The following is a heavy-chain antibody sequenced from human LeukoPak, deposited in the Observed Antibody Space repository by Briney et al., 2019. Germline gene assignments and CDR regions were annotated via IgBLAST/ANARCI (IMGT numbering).Heavy chain of an antibody. D-gene: IGHD2-15*01. Sequence: SETLSLTCTVSGGSISSGDYYWDWIRQPPGKGLEWIGCIHYSGNTYYNPSLKSRVTMSVDTSKNHFSLKLSSVTAADTALYYCARPGYCSGGGCYYYFNYWGQGTLVTVPS. J-gene: IGHJ4*02. CDR2: IHYSGNT. CDR3: ARPGYCSGGGCYYYFNY. CDR1: GGSISSGDYY. V-gene: IGHV4-39*02.